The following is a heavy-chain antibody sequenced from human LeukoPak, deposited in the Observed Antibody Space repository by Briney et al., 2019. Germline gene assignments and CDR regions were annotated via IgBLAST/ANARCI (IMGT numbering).Heavy chain of an antibody. Sequence: PGGSLRLSCAASGFTFSSYAMSWVRQAPGKGLEWVSAISGSGGSTYYADSVKGRFTISRDNAKNSLYLQMNSLRAEDTAVYYCARDTRRQWLVDDAFDIWGQGTMVTVSS. V-gene: IGHV3-23*01. CDR2: ISGSGGST. CDR1: GFTFSSYA. D-gene: IGHD6-19*01. CDR3: ARDTRRQWLVDDAFDI. J-gene: IGHJ3*02.